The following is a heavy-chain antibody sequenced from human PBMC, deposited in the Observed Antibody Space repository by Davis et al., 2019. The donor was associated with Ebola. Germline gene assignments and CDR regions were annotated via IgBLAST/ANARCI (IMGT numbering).Heavy chain of an antibody. D-gene: IGHD6-19*01. V-gene: IGHV3-7*01. Sequence: GESLKISCAASGFTFSSYWMSWVRQAPGKGLEWVANIKDDGSEKNYVDSVKGRFTLSRDNADNSLYLHMNSLRAEDTAVYYCARGVGGKNYWGQGTLVTVSS. CDR3: ARGVGGKNY. J-gene: IGHJ4*02. CDR1: GFTFSSYW. CDR2: IKDDGSEK.